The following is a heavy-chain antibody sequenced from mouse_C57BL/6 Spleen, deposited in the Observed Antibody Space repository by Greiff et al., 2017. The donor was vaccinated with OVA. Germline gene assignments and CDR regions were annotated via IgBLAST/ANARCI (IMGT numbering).Heavy chain of an antibody. Sequence: VKLMESGAELARPGASVKLSCKASGYTFTSYGISWVKQRTGQGLEWIGEIYPRSGNTYYNEKFKGKATLTADKSSSTAYMELRSLTSEDSAVYFCARRGVVAKVDYWGQGTTLTVSS. V-gene: IGHV1-81*01. D-gene: IGHD1-1*01. J-gene: IGHJ2*01. CDR3: ARRGVVAKVDY. CDR2: IYPRSGNT. CDR1: GYTFTSYG.